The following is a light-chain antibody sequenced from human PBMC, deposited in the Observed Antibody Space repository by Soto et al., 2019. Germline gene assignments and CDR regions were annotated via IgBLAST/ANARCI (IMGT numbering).Light chain of an antibody. CDR2: GAS. J-gene: IGKJ1*01. Sequence: EIVMTQSPATLSVSPGERATLSCRASQSVSSKLAWYQQKPGLAPRLLIYGASTRATGIPVRFSGSGSGTEFTLTISSLQSEDFAVYYCQQYNNWPPWTFGQGTKVEIK. V-gene: IGKV3-15*01. CDR3: QQYNNWPPWT. CDR1: QSVSSK.